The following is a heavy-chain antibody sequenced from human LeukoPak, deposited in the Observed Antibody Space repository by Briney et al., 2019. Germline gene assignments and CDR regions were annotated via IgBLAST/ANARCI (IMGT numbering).Heavy chain of an antibody. CDR1: GYTFTGYY. CDR2: INPNSGGT. V-gene: IGHV1-2*06. D-gene: IGHD5-24*01. Sequence: GASVKVSCKASGYTFTGYYMHWVRQAPGQGPEWMGRINPNSGGTNYAQKFQGRATMTRDTSSSIAYLELSRLRSDDTAVYYCAGGFGLGDGYNYDPFDAFDIWGQGTMVTVSS. J-gene: IGHJ3*02. CDR3: AGGFGLGDGYNYDPFDAFDI.